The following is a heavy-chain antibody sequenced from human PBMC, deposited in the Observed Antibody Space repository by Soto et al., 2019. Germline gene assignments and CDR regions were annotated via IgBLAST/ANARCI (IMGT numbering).Heavy chain of an antibody. J-gene: IGHJ4*02. D-gene: IGHD1-26*01. V-gene: IGHV3-33*01. Sequence: PGGSLRLSCAASGFTFSGYGMHWVRQAPGKGLEWVAVTRHDGSNTYYADSVRGRFTISRDNSNKMLYLRMNSLRAEDTAVYYCARDGVGTTTYFGYFDYWGQGTLVTVSS. CDR3: ARDGVGTTTYFGYFDY. CDR2: TRHDGSNT. CDR1: GFTFSGYG.